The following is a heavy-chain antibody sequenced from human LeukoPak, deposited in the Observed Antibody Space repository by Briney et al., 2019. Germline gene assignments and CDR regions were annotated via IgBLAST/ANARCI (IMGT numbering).Heavy chain of an antibody. Sequence: PGGSLRLSCAASGFTFSSYAMSWVRQAPGKGLEWVSAISGSGGSTYYADSVKGRFTISRDNSKNTLYLQMNSLRAEDTAVYYCAKEGFMVRGVIPRPYYYFDYWGQGTLVTVSS. CDR1: GFTFSSYA. CDR3: AKEGFMVRGVIPRPYYYFDY. D-gene: IGHD3-10*01. J-gene: IGHJ4*02. V-gene: IGHV3-23*01. CDR2: ISGSGGST.